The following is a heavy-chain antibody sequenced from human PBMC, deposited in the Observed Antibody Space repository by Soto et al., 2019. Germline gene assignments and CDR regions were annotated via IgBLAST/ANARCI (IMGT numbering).Heavy chain of an antibody. CDR2: IWYDGSIK. J-gene: IGHJ4*02. Sequence: QVELVESGGGVAQPGRSLRLSCASSGFTFSTYGMHWLRQAPGKGLEWVAVIWYDGSIKYYGDSVKGRLSISRDNSTNTLYLQMNSLRAEDTAIYYCARAVGPFDYWGQGTLVTVSS. CDR3: ARAVGPFDY. V-gene: IGHV3-33*01. CDR1: GFTFSTYG.